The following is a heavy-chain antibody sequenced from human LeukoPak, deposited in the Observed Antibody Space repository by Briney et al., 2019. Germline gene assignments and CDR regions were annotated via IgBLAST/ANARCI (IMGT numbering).Heavy chain of an antibody. CDR2: IITIVGIA. CDR3: ARDRVTKQWLVRDYYYCMDV. V-gene: IGHV1-69*04. J-gene: IGHJ6*02. CDR1: GGTFSSYA. Sequence: SVKLSCNVSGGTFSSYAISWVRQVPGQWLEWMGRIITIVGIANYAQKFQDRVTITADKSTSTAYMELSSLISQDTAVYYCARDRVTKQWLVRDYYYCMDVWGQGTTVTVSS. D-gene: IGHD6-19*01.